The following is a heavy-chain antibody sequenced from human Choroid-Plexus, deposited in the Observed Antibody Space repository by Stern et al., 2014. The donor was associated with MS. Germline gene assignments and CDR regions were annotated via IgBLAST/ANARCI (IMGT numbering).Heavy chain of an antibody. CDR1: GFTFGSCA. J-gene: IGHJ5*02. CDR2: VSYDGSNK. CDR3: AKDRKYLTYFFDH. V-gene: IGHV3-30*18. D-gene: IGHD2/OR15-2a*01. Sequence: QVQLVESGGGVVQPGRPLRLSCVASGFTFGSCAMHWVRQAPGKGLEWVAGVSYDGSNKYYAYSVKGRFTISRDNSQNTLYMQMSSLRPEDTAVYYCAKDRKYLTYFFDHWGQGSLVTVSS.